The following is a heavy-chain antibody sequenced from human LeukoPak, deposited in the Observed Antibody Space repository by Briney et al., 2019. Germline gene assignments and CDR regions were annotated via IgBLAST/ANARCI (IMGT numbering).Heavy chain of an antibody. CDR1: GFTFSNYN. J-gene: IGHJ3*02. Sequence: GGSLRLSCAASGFTFSNYNMNWVRQAPGKGLEWVSSISYSSSYIYYADSVKGRFTISRDNAKNSLYLQMNSLRAEDTAVYYCARARSSYGYGDAFDIWGQGTMVTVSS. V-gene: IGHV3-21*01. CDR3: ARARSSYGYGDAFDI. CDR2: ISYSSSYI. D-gene: IGHD5-18*01.